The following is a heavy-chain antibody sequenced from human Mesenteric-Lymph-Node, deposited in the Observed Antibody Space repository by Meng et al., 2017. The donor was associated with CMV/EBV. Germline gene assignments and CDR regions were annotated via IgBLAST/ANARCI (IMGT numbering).Heavy chain of an antibody. CDR3: AKDGGSYLDYYFDY. CDR2: MNPNSGNT. D-gene: IGHD1-26*01. CDR1: GYTFTSYD. V-gene: IGHV1-8*02. Sequence: ASVKVSCKASGYTFTSYDINWVRQATGQGLEWMGWMNPNSGNTGYAQKFQGRVTMTRDMSIDTVYMDLTRLRSDDTAVYYCAKDGGSYLDYYFDYWGQGTLVTVSS. J-gene: IGHJ4*02.